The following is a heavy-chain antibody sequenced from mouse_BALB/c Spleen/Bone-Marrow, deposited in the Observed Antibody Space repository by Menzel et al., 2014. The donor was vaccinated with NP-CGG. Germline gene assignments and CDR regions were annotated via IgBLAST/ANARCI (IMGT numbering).Heavy chain of an antibody. CDR3: ARLGRDYFDY. J-gene: IGHJ2*01. V-gene: IGHV5-6*01. CDR2: ISSGGSYT. Sequence: EVKLMESGGDLVKPGGSLKLSCAASGFTFTSYGMSWVRQTPDKRLEWVATISSGGSYTYYPDSVQGRFTISRDNAKNTLYLQMSSPKSEDTAMYYCARLGRDYFDYWGQGTTLTVSS. CDR1: GFTFTSYG. D-gene: IGHD4-1*01.